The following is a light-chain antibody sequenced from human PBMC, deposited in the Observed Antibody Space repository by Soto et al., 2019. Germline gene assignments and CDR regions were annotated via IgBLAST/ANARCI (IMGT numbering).Light chain of an antibody. CDR2: EVS. CDR3: TSYTSSSTRDV. CDR1: SSDVGGYNY. V-gene: IGLV2-14*01. Sequence: QSALTQPASVSGSPGQSITISCTGTSSDVGGYNYVSWYQQHPGKAPKLIIYEVSNRPTGVSNRFSGSKSGHTASLTISGLQSEDEADYFCTSYTSSSTRDVFGTGTKVTVL. J-gene: IGLJ1*01.